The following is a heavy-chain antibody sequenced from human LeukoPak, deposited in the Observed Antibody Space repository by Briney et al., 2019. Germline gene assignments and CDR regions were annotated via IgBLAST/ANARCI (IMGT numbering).Heavy chain of an antibody. CDR1: GFTFSSYG. CDR2: VSYDGSNK. CDR3: ARDCSGGSCYSSGYHYYDMDV. J-gene: IGHJ6*02. Sequence: PGGSLRLSCAASGFTFSSYGMHWVRQAPGKGLEWVAVVSYDGSNKYYADSVKGRFTISRDNSKNTLYLQMNSLRAEDTAVYYCARDCSGGSCYSSGYHYYDMDVWGQGTTVTVSS. V-gene: IGHV3-30*03. D-gene: IGHD2-15*01.